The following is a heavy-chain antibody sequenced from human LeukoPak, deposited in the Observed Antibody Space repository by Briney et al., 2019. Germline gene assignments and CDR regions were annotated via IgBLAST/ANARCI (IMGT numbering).Heavy chain of an antibody. V-gene: IGHV3-48*02. CDR3: ARSGYGSRWYFFDH. CDR1: GFTFSSYS. D-gene: IGHD6-13*01. J-gene: IGHJ4*02. Sequence: GGSLRLSCAASGFTFSSYSINWVRQAPGKGLEWVSHISSSSSSIYYADSVKGRFSISRDNAKNSLYLQMNSLRDEDTAVYYCARSGYGSRWYFFDHWGQGTLVTVSS. CDR2: ISSSSSSI.